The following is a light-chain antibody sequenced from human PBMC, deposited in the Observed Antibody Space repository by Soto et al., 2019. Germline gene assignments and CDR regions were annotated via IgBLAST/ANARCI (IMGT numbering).Light chain of an antibody. J-gene: IGKJ4*01. CDR3: QQYNNWPVT. CDR2: GAS. CDR1: QRISND. V-gene: IGKV3-15*01. Sequence: EVVMTQSPATLSVSPGERATLSCRASQRISNDFAWYQQKPGQSPRLLIYGASTRAAGIPARFSGSGSGTEFTLTLSSLQSEDFAFYYCQQYNNWPVTFGGGTKVEIK.